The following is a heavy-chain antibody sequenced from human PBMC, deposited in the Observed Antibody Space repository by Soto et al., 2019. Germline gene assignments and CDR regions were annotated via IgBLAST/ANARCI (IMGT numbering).Heavy chain of an antibody. V-gene: IGHV4-31*03. CDR3: ARVKGGTTRRAFDS. J-gene: IGHJ4*02. CDR1: GDSISSGGYY. D-gene: IGHD1-7*01. CDR2: IYDNGGA. Sequence: SETLSLTCTVSGDSISSGGYYWSWIRQHPGKGLEWIGYIYDNGGAYYSPSLKGRVVISVDRSENQFSLRLSSVTAADTAVYYCARVKGGTTRRAFDSWGQGTLVTVS.